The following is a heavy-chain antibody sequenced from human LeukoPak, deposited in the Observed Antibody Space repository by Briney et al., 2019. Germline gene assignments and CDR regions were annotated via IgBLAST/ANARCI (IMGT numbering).Heavy chain of an antibody. CDR2: IYYSGST. J-gene: IGHJ3*02. D-gene: IGHD5-18*01. CDR3: ARGGYSYPLDAFDI. Sequence: SETLSLTCTVSGGSISSYYWSWIRQPPGKGLEWIGYIYYSGSTNYNPSLKSRVTISVDTSKNQFSLNLSSVTAADTAVYYCARGGYSYPLDAFDIWAKGQWSPSLQ. CDR1: GGSISSYY. V-gene: IGHV4-59*01.